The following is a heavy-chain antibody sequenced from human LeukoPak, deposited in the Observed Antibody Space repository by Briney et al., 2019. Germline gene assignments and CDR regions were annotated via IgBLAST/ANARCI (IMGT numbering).Heavy chain of an antibody. J-gene: IGHJ4*02. CDR2: INPRGST. V-gene: IGHV4-34*01. Sequence: PSETLSLTCAVYGGSFSDYYWNWIRQPPGMGLEWIGEINPRGSTKYNPSLKSRGTISVDKSTKQFALRLRYVTAADTAVYYFAAAPFWVTTARPFDQWGQGTLVTVSS. D-gene: IGHD4-17*01. CDR1: GGSFSDYY. CDR3: AAAPFWVTTARPFDQ.